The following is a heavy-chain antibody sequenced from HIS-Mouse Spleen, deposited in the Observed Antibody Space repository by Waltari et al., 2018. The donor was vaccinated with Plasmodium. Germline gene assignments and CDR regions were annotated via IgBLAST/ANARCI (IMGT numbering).Heavy chain of an antibody. V-gene: IGHV3-7*01. D-gene: IGHD6-13*01. CDR1: GFTFLSYW. Sequence: EVQLVESGGGLVQPGGSLRLSCAASGFTFLSYWMSWGRQAPGKGLEWVANIKQDGSEKYYVDSVKGRFTISRDNAKNSLYLQMNSLRAEDTAVYYCASSWYWYFDLWGRGTLVTVSS. CDR2: IKQDGSEK. J-gene: IGHJ2*01. CDR3: ASSWYWYFDL.